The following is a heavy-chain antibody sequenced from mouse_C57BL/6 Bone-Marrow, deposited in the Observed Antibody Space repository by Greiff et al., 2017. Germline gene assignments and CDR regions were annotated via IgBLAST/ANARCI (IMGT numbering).Heavy chain of an antibody. V-gene: IGHV5-6*01. J-gene: IGHJ2*01. CDR1: GFTFSSYG. D-gene: IGHD2-4*01. CDR3: ARQGIYYDYDDTFDY. CDR2: ISSGGSYT. Sequence: EVQLMESGGDLVKPGGSLKLSCAASGFTFSSYGMSWVRQTPDKRLEWVATISSGGSYTYYPDSVKGRFTISRDNAKNTLYLQMSSLKSEDTAMYYCARQGIYYDYDDTFDYWGQGTTLTVSS.